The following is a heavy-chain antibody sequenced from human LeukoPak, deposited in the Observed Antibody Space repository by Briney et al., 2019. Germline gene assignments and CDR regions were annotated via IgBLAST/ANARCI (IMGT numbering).Heavy chain of an antibody. CDR2: IYYSGST. V-gene: IGHV4-39*01. CDR1: GGSISSSCYY. J-gene: IGHJ4*02. Sequence: PSETLSLTCTVSGGSISSSCYYWVWIRQRPGMGLVWIVTIYYSGSTYYNTSLKSRVAISVDTSKNQVSLKVSSVTAAETAVYSCARLPSSGWRRYYFDYWGQGTLVTVSS. D-gene: IGHD6-19*01. CDR3: ARLPSSGWRRYYFDY.